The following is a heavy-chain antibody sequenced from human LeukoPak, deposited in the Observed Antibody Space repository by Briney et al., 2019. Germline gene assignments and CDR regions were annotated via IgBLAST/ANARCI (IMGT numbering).Heavy chain of an antibody. J-gene: IGHJ5*02. Sequence: SVKVSCKASGGTFSSYAISWVRQAPGQGLEWMGRIIPILGIANYAQKFQGRVTITADKSTSTAYMELSSLRSEDTAVYYCARAGVVPAALNWFDPWGQGTLVTVSS. V-gene: IGHV1-69*04. D-gene: IGHD2-2*01. CDR2: IIPILGIA. CDR1: GGTFSSYA. CDR3: ARAGVVPAALNWFDP.